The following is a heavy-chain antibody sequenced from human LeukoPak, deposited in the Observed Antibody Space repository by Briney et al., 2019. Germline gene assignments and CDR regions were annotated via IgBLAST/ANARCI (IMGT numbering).Heavy chain of an antibody. CDR3: ATAPGSYYHFDH. CDR1: GYTVTGYY. D-gene: IGHD1-26*01. J-gene: IGHJ4*02. CDR2: LNPNTGVT. V-gene: IGHV1-2*02. Sequence: ASVKISCKVSGYTVTGYYIHWVRQAPGQGLEWMGWLNPNTGVTNYPQKFQGRVTMTRDTSINTAYMDLSTLRSDDTAVYYCATAPGSYYHFDHWGQGTLVTVSS.